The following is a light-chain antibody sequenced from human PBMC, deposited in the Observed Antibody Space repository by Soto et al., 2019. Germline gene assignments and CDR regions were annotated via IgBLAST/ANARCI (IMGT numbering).Light chain of an antibody. CDR1: SSNIGDDY. V-gene: IGLV1-51*01. J-gene: IGLJ1*01. CDR2: HNN. CDR3: GTWDSSLSAYV. Sequence: QSVLTQPPSVSAAPGQKVTISCSGSSSNIGDDYVSRYHQLPGTAPKLLLDHNNKRPSGIPDRFSGSKSGTSATLAITGLQTGDEADYYCGTWDSSLSAYVFGTGTKLTVL.